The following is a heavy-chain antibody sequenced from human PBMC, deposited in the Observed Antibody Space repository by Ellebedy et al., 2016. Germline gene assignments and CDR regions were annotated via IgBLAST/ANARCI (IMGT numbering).Heavy chain of an antibody. Sequence: SETLSLTCAVYGGSFNDYYWSWIRQPPGKGLEWIGEINHSGSTNYNPSLKSRVTISVDTSKNQFSLKLSSVTAADTAVYYCARHSLGYCSGGSCSMYNWFDPWGQGTLVTVSS. V-gene: IGHV4-34*01. J-gene: IGHJ5*02. CDR2: INHSGST. D-gene: IGHD2-15*01. CDR3: ARHSLGYCSGGSCSMYNWFDP. CDR1: GGSFNDYY.